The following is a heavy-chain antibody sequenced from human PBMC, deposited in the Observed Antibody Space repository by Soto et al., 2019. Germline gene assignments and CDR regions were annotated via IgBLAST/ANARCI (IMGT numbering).Heavy chain of an antibody. Sequence: QVPLVQSGAEVKKPGSSVTVSCKASGGTFSSYAIHWVRQAPGQGLEWMGGFIPLYGPAKYAQRFQGRVTITADASTTTVYVKLTAMASPDTAVYYCARFPSMVQVVIDNWFNPWGHGTLVTVCS. V-gene: IGHV1-69*01. J-gene: IGHJ5*02. D-gene: IGHD3-10*01. CDR3: ARFPSMVQVVIDNWFNP. CDR2: FIPLYGPA. CDR1: GGTFSSYA.